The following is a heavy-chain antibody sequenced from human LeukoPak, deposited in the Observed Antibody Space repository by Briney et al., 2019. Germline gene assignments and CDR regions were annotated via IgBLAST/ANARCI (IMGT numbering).Heavy chain of an antibody. J-gene: IGHJ6*02. CDR3: VMDMDV. V-gene: IGHV3-30-3*01. CDR1: GFTFYSFA. CDR2: ISYDGGNK. Sequence: PGRSLRLTCAASGFTFYSFAFHWVRQAPGKGLEWVAAISYDGGNKIYADSVKGRFTISRDNSKNTLSLQMNSLRAEDTAVYYCVMDMDVWGQGTTVTVSS.